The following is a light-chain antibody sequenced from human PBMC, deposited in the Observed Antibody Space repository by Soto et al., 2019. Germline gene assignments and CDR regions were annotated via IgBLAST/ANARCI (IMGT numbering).Light chain of an antibody. CDR3: QHYGSSSPVA. CDR1: QSVSSTY. J-gene: IGKJ1*01. CDR2: AAS. V-gene: IGKV3-20*01. Sequence: IVLTQSPCTLSLSPWERASLSCMSVQSVSSTYLAWYQQKPGQAPRLLIYAASSRATGIPDRFSGSGSGTDFTLTISRLEPEDFAVYYCQHYGSSSPVAFGQGTKVDIK.